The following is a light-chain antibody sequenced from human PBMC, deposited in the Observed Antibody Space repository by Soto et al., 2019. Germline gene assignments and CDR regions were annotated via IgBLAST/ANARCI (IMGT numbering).Light chain of an antibody. J-gene: IGKJ3*01. CDR3: QQSYSTLLT. V-gene: IGKV1-39*01. Sequence: DIQMTQSPSSLSASVGDRVTSTCRASQSISSYLNWYQQKPGKAPKLLIYAASSLQSGVPSRFSGSGSGTDFTLTIISLQPEDFATYYCQQSYSTLLTFGPGTKVDIK. CDR2: AAS. CDR1: QSISSY.